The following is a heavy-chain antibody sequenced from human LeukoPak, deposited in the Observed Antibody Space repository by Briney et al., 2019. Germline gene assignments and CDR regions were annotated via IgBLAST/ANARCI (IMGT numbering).Heavy chain of an antibody. V-gene: IGHV3-33*06. CDR3: AKSSYYDSSGYYREYYFDY. J-gene: IGHJ4*02. CDR2: IWYDGSNK. D-gene: IGHD3-22*01. Sequence: GGSLRLSCAASGFTFSSYGMHWVRQAPGKGLEWVAVIWYDGSNKYYADSVKGRFTISRDNSKNTLYLQMNSLRAEDTAVYYCAKSSYYDSSGYYREYYFDYWGQGTLVTVSS. CDR1: GFTFSSYG.